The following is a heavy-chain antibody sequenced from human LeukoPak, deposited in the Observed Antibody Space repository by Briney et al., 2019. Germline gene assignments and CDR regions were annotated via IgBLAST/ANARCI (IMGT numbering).Heavy chain of an antibody. CDR2: IQGDGSNT. V-gene: IGHV3-74*01. D-gene: IGHD6-13*01. Sequence: GGSLRLSCVASGFTFSKNWMHWVRQAPGKGLVWVSRIQGDGSNTNYADPVKGRFSISRDNAKNTVYLQMTSLWAEDTGIYYCSRGTSAGGPISPFDFWGQGTVVTVSS. J-gene: IGHJ4*02. CDR1: GFTFSKNW. CDR3: SRGTSAGGPISPFDF.